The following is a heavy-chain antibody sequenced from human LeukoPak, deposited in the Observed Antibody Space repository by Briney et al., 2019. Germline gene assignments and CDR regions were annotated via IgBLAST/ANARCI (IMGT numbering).Heavy chain of an antibody. CDR2: IYYSGST. D-gene: IGHD2-15*01. Sequence: PSETLSLTCTVSGGSISSYYWSWIRQPPGKGLEWIGYIYYSGSTNYNPSLKSRVTISVDTSKNQFSLKLSSVTAADTAVYYCASVGIVVVVAASDAFDIWGQGTMVTVSS. V-gene: IGHV4-59*01. CDR1: GGSISSYY. CDR3: ASVGIVVVVAASDAFDI. J-gene: IGHJ3*02.